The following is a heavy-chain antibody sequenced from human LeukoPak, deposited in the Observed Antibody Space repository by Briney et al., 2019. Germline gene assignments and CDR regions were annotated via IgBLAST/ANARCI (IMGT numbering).Heavy chain of an antibody. D-gene: IGHD6-13*01. CDR1: GFTFSSYS. J-gene: IGHJ3*02. CDR3: ARDNSSSWIFDAFDI. Sequence: GGSLRLSCAASGFTFSSYSMTWVRQAPGKGLEWVSSISSSSSYIYYADSVKGRFTISRDNAKNSLYLQMNSLRAEDTAVYYCARDNSSSWIFDAFDIWGQGTMVTVSS. V-gene: IGHV3-21*01. CDR2: ISSSSSYI.